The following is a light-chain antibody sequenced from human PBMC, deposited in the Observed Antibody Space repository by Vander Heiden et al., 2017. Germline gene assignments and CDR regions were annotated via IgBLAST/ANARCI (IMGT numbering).Light chain of an antibody. CDR3: QSADSSGNYV. CDR2: KDS. J-gene: IGLJ1*01. Sequence: SYALTQPPSVSVSPGQTARITCAGDALPKQYAYWYQQKPGQAPLLVIYKDSERPSGIPERFSGSSSGTTVTLTISGVQAEDEADYYCQSADSSGNYVFGTGTKVTV. V-gene: IGLV3-25*03. CDR1: ALPKQY.